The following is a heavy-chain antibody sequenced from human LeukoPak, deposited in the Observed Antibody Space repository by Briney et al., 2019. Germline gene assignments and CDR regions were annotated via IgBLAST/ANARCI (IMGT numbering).Heavy chain of an antibody. Sequence: PGGSLRLSCEASGSGFTFGNFGMSWVRQAPGKGLEWLSGISGSGYYTYYADSVKGRFTISRDNSKNTVYIQMNSLRAEDTAVYYCAKDGSWGDYYFYFYMDVWGKWTTVTVSS. CDR1: GSGFTFGNFG. J-gene: IGHJ6*03. CDR3: AKDGSWGDYYFYFYMDV. CDR2: ISGSGYYT. D-gene: IGHD3-16*01. V-gene: IGHV3-23*01.